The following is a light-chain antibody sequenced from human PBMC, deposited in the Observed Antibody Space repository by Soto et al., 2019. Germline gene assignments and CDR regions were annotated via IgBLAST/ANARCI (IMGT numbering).Light chain of an antibody. CDR1: SSDVGGYNY. CDR3: SSYAGTNNAL. Sequence: QSALTQPPSASGSPGQSVTISCTGSSSDVGGYNYVSWYQQYPGKAPKLMIYEVTKRPSGVPDRFSGSKSGNTASLTVSGLQPEDEADYYCSSYAGTNNALFGGGTKLTVL. V-gene: IGLV2-8*01. CDR2: EVT. J-gene: IGLJ2*01.